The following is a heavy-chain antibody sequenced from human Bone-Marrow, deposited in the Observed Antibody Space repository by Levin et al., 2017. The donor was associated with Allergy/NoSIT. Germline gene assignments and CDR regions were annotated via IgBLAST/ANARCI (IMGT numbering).Heavy chain of an antibody. CDR3: ARDKWGRIVAGGYFEY. J-gene: IGHJ4*02. V-gene: IGHV3-30*04. Sequence: SCAASGFTFSDYPMHWVRQTPDKTLEWVAVISSDGTGNYKYYADSVKGRFTISRDTSQNTVSLQMDSLRVEDTAVYYCARDKWGRIVAGGYFEYWGQGTLVTVSS. D-gene: IGHD6-13*01. CDR2: ISSDGTGNYK. CDR1: GFTFSDYP.